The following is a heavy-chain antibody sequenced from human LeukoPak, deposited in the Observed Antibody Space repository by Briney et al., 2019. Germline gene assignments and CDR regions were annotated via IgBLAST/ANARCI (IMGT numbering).Heavy chain of an antibody. V-gene: IGHV4-59*01. CDR2: IYYSGST. J-gene: IGHJ3*02. CDR3: ARDNPPEAFDI. Sequence: RSETLSLTCTVSGGSISSYYWSWIRQPPGKGLGWIGYIYYSGSTNYNPSLKSRVTISVDTSKNQFSLKLSSVTAADTAVYYCARDNPPEAFDIWGQGTRVTVSS. D-gene: IGHD1-14*01. CDR1: GGSISSYY.